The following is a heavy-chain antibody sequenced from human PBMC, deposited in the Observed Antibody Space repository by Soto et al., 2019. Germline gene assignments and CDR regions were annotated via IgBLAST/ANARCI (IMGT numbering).Heavy chain of an antibody. CDR3: AQTTGYYYGMDV. J-gene: IGHJ6*02. CDR1: GFTFSSYW. D-gene: IGHD1-1*01. CDR2: INSDGSST. V-gene: IGHV3-74*01. Sequence: GGSLRLSCAASGFTFSSYWMHWVRQAPGKGLVWVSRINSDGSSTSYADSVKGRFTISRDNAKNTLYLQMNSLRAEDTAVYYCAQTTGYYYGMDVWGQGTTVTVSS.